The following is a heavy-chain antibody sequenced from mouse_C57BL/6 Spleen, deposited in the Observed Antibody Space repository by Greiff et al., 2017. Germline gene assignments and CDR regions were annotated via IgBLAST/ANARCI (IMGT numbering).Heavy chain of an antibody. Sequence: QVQLQQPGAELVKPGASVKLSCKASGYTFTSYWMHWVKQRPGQGLEWIGMIHPNSGSTNYNEKCKSKATLTVDKSSSTAYMQLSSLTSEDSAVYYCARAGFITTVVDYWGQGTTLTVSS. D-gene: IGHD1-1*01. V-gene: IGHV1-64*01. CDR2: IHPNSGST. J-gene: IGHJ2*01. CDR1: GYTFTSYW. CDR3: ARAGFITTVVDY.